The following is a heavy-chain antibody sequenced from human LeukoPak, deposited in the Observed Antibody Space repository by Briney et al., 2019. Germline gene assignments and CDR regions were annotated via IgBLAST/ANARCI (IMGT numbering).Heavy chain of an antibody. V-gene: IGHV3-21*01. J-gene: IGHJ3*02. D-gene: IGHD2/OR15-2a*01. Sequence: GDSLSLSCAASGFTFSSYAMNWVRQAPGKGLEWVSSISLTSNDIYYAASVRGRFIISRDNAKNLLSMQMNSLRAEDTALYYCARGDTSLQRNDALDIWGQGTMVSVSS. CDR3: ARGDTSLQRNDALDI. CDR1: GFTFSSYA. CDR2: ISLTSNDI.